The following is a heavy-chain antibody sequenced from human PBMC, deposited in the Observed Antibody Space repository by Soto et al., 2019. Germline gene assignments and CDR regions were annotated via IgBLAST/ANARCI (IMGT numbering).Heavy chain of an antibody. V-gene: IGHV4-39*01. J-gene: IGHJ4*02. Sequence: SETLSLTCTVSGGSISSSSYYWDWIRQPPGKGLEWIGSIYYGGSTYYNPSLKSRVTISVDTSKSQFSLKLSSVTAADTAVYYCATSPHTAMVTEFDYWGQGTLVTVSS. CDR1: GGSISSSSYY. D-gene: IGHD5-18*01. CDR2: IYYGGST. CDR3: ATSPHTAMVTEFDY.